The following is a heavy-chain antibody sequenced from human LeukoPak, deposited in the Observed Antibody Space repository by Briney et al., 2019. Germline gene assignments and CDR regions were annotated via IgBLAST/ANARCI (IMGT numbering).Heavy chain of an antibody. J-gene: IGHJ6*02. CDR3: ARAPLDGMDV. CDR1: GYTFTSYY. CDR2: INPSGGST. Sequence: ASVKLSCKASGYTFTSYYMHWVRQAPGQALEWRGIINPSGGSTSYAQKFQGRVTMTRDTSTSTVYMELSSLRAEDTAVYYCARAPLDGMDVWGQGTTVTVSS. V-gene: IGHV1-46*01.